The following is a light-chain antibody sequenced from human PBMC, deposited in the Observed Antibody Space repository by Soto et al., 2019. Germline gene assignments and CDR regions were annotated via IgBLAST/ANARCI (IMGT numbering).Light chain of an antibody. CDR1: QGISSA. CDR3: QQFNRNPPSLT. Sequence: AIQLTQSPSSLSASVGDRVTITCRASQGISSALAWYQQKPGKAPKLLIYDASSLESGVPSRISGSGSGTEFTLTISSLQPEDFATYHCQQFNRNPPSLTFGGGTQVAIK. CDR2: DAS. V-gene: IGKV1-13*02. J-gene: IGKJ4*01.